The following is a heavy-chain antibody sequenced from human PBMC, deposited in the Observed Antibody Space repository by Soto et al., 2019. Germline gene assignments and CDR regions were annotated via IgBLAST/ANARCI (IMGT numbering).Heavy chain of an antibody. CDR1: GFTFSSYS. J-gene: IGHJ6*03. D-gene: IGHD4-17*01. Sequence: GGSLRLSCAASGFTFSSYSMNWVRQAPGKGLEWVSSISSSSSYIYYADSVKGRFTISRDNAKNSLYLQMNSLRAEDTAVYYCARDYDGDYYYYYYMDVWGKGTTVTVSS. V-gene: IGHV3-21*01. CDR2: ISSSSSYI. CDR3: ARDYDGDYYYYYYMDV.